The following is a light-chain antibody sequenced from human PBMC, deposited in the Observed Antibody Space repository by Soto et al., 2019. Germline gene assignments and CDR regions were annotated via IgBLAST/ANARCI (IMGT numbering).Light chain of an antibody. CDR3: NSYTSTATGV. Sequence: QAVVTQPASVSGSPGQSITISCTGTSSDVGGYNYVSWYQQHPGKAPKLIIYEVSNRPSGVSNRFSGSKSGNTASLTISGLQAEDEADYYCNSYTSTATGVFGTGTKLTVL. J-gene: IGLJ1*01. CDR1: SSDVGGYNY. V-gene: IGLV2-14*01. CDR2: EVS.